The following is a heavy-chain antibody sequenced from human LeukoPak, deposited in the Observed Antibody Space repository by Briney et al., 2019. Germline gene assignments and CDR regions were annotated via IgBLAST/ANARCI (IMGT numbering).Heavy chain of an antibody. CDR3: AKLATSDTGETY. CDR2: INPSGDST. D-gene: IGHD3-16*01. V-gene: IGHV1-46*01. J-gene: IGHJ4*02. Sequence: GASVKLSCKASGYTFTINHIHWVRQAPGQGLEWMGVINPSGDSTTYAQNFQGRVTMTRDTSTSTVYMELRSLRSEDTAIHYCAKLATSDTGETYWGQGTLVTVSS. CDR1: GYTFTINH.